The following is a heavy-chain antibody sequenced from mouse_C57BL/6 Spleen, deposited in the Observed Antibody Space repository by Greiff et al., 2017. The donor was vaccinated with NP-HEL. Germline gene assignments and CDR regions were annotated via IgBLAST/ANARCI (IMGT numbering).Heavy chain of an antibody. Sequence: VQLQQPGAELVKPGASVKLSCKASGYTFTSYWMHWVKQRPGQGLEWIGMIHPNSGSTKYNEKFKSKATLTVDKSSSTAYMQLSSLTSEDSAVYYCARKGGWVDYWGQGTTLTVSS. CDR3: ARKGGWVDY. CDR2: IHPNSGST. V-gene: IGHV1-64*01. CDR1: GYTFTSYW. J-gene: IGHJ2*01. D-gene: IGHD3-3*01.